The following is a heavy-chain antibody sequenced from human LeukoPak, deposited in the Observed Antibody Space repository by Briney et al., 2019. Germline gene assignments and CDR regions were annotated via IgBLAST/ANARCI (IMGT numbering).Heavy chain of an antibody. CDR3: AKDWVVVVAAVRTWGLGGFDY. J-gene: IGHJ4*02. CDR1: GFTFSSYA. V-gene: IGHV3-23*01. CDR2: ISGSGGST. D-gene: IGHD2-15*01. Sequence: GGSLRLSCAASGFTFSSYAMSWVRQAPGKGLEWVSAISGSGGSTYYADSVKGRFTISRDNSKNTLYLQMNSLRAEDTAVYYCAKDWVVVVAAVRTWGLGGFDYWGQGTLVTVSS.